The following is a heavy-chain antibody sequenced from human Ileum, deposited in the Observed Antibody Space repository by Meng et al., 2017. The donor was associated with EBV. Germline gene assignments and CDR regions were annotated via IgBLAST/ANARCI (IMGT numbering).Heavy chain of an antibody. V-gene: IGHV1-3*01. Sequence: QVQLVQSGADMKKPGAPVEISCKASGYKFDDYTIQWLRQAPGQRLEWLGWINPGIGSTYDSKTIRGRLTITMDTSASTVYMRLTSLTSEDTAVYYCAREEGGRFDSWGQGTLVTVSS. D-gene: IGHD2-15*01. CDR1: GYKFDDYT. J-gene: IGHJ4*02. CDR3: AREEGGRFDS. CDR2: INPGIGST.